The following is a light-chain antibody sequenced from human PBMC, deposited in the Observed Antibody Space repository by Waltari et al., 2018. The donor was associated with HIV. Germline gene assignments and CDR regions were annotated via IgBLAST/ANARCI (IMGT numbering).Light chain of an antibody. J-gene: IGLJ3*02. CDR1: NNDVGGYGY. CDR3: CSYATSNVWL. V-gene: IGLV2-14*03. Sequence: SGSPGQSITISCTGSNNDVGGYGYVSWYQQHPGKAPKLLIFEIDHRPSGVSSRISGSKSGNTASLTLSGLQTEDEATYYCCSYATSNVWLFGGGTRLTVL. CDR2: EID.